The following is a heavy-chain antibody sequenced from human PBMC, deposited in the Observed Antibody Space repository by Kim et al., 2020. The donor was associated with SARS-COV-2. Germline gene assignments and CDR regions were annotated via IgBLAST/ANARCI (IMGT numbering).Heavy chain of an antibody. Sequence: SETLSLTCTVSGGSISSYYWSWIRQPPGKGLEWIGYIYYSGSTNYNPSLKSRVTISVDTSKNQFSLKRSSVTAADTAVYYCARVKSIVGAKYYYYGMDVWGQGTTVTVSS. J-gene: IGHJ6*02. CDR1: GGSISSYY. D-gene: IGHD1-26*01. V-gene: IGHV4-59*01. CDR3: ARVKSIVGAKYYYYGMDV. CDR2: IYYSGST.